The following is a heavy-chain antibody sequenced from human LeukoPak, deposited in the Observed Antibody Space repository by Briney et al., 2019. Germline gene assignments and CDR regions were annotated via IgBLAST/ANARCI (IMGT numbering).Heavy chain of an antibody. J-gene: IGHJ4*02. CDR2: IHYTGAT. CDR3: ARGNILTGYCFDF. Sequence: SETLSLTCAVYGGSITGYYWSWIRQTPGRGLEGVGEIHYTGATSYNPSLKSRATISTDTSKNQFSLRLSSVTAADTAVYYCARGNILTGYCFDFWGQGALVTVSS. CDR1: GGSITGYY. D-gene: IGHD3-9*01. V-gene: IGHV4-34*01.